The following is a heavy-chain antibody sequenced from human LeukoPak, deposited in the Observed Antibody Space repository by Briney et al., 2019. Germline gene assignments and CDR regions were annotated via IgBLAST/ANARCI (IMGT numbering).Heavy chain of an antibody. D-gene: IGHD6-19*01. CDR1: GGSFSGYY. V-gene: IGHV4-34*01. CDR2: INHSGST. CDR3: ARLLGRQWLVLD. J-gene: IGHJ4*02. Sequence: PSETLSLTCAVYGGSFSGYYWSWIRQPPGKGLEWIGEINHSGSTNYNPSLKSRVTISVDTSKNQFSLKLTSVTAADTAVYYCARLLGRQWLVLDWGQGTLVTVSS.